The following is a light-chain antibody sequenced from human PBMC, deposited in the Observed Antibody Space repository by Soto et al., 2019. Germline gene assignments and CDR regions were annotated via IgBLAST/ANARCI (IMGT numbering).Light chain of an antibody. J-gene: IGLJ2*01. Sequence: SSELTQPPSVSVSPGQTARITCSGDALPKQYAYWYQQKPGQAPVLVIYKDSERPSGIPERFSGSSSGTTVTLTISGVQAEDEADYYRQSADSSGTYEVFGGGTKLTVL. CDR3: QSADSSGTYEV. V-gene: IGLV3-25*02. CDR2: KDS. CDR1: ALPKQY.